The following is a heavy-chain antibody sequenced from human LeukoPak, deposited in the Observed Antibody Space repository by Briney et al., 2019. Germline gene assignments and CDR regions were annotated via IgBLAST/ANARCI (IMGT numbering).Heavy chain of an antibody. Sequence: ASVKVSCKASGYTFRNYGFSWVRQAPGQGLEWMGWINGYNGNTRYAQKFEGRVTLATDTSTNTAYMELSSLRTADTAVYYCARDLRSYFDTSGPPAHYWGQGTLVTVSS. CDR2: INGYNGNT. J-gene: IGHJ4*02. V-gene: IGHV1-18*01. CDR3: ARDLRSYFDTSGPPAHY. CDR1: GYTFRNYG. D-gene: IGHD3-22*01.